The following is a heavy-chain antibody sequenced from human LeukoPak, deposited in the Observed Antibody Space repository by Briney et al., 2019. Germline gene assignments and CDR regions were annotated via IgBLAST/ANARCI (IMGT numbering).Heavy chain of an antibody. CDR2: INHSGST. V-gene: IGHV4-34*01. Sequence: SETLSLTYAVYGGPFSGYYWSWIRQPPGKGLEWIGEINHSGSTDYNPSLKSRVTISVDTSKNQFSLKLSSVTAADTAVYYCARLGRGSGSYYNPLFDYMDVWGKGTTVTVSS. J-gene: IGHJ6*03. D-gene: IGHD3-10*01. CDR1: GGPFSGYY. CDR3: ARLGRGSGSYYNPLFDYMDV.